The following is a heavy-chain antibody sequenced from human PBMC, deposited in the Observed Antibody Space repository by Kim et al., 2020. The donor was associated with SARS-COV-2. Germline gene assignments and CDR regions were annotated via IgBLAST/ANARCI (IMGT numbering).Heavy chain of an antibody. D-gene: IGHD6-13*01. CDR2: FDPEDGET. CDR1: GYTLTELS. J-gene: IGHJ5*02. V-gene: IGHV1-24*01. CDR3: ATDRPNSSSWYRNWFDP. Sequence: ASVKVSCKVSGYTLTELSMHWVRQAPGKGLEWMGGFDPEDGETIYAQKFQGRVTMTEDTSTDTAYMELSSLRSEDTAVYYCATDRPNSSSWYRNWFDPWGQGTLVTVSS.